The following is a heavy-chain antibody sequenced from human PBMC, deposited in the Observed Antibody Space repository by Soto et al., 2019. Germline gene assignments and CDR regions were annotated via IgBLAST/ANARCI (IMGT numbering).Heavy chain of an antibody. V-gene: IGHV3-30*03. J-gene: IGHJ4*01. CDR1: GFTFSSYG. CDR3: PTAPYSGYEIDY. Sequence: QVQLVESGGGVVQPGRSLRLSCAASGFTFSSYGMHWVRQAPGKGLEWVAVISYDGSNKYYADSVKGRFTISRDNSNNTLSLPMNSLSSADTPVYYSPTAPYSGYEIDYWRHRTLVTVSS. D-gene: IGHD5-12*01. CDR2: ISYDGSNK.